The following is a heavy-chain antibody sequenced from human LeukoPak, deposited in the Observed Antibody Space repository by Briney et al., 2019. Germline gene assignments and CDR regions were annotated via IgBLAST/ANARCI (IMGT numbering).Heavy chain of an antibody. CDR1: GFTFDDYA. CDR3: AKDIGYGDRGGYFDY. CDR2: ISWNSGSI. V-gene: IGHV3-9*03. D-gene: IGHD4-17*01. Sequence: PGGSLRLSCAASGFTFDDYAMHWVRHAPGKGLEWVSGISWNSGSIGYADSVKGRFTISRDNAKNSLYLQMNSLRAEDMALYYCAKDIGYGDRGGYFDYWGQGTLVTVSS. J-gene: IGHJ4*02.